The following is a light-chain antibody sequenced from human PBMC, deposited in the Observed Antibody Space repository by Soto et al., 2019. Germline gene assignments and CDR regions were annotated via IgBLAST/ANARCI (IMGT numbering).Light chain of an antibody. J-gene: IGLJ2*01. V-gene: IGLV2-11*01. CDR2: DVS. Sequence: QSALTQPRSVSGSPGQSVTTSCTGTSSDVGGYNYVSWYQQHPGKAPKLMIYDVSKRPSGVPDRFSGSKSGDTASLTISGRQAEDEADYYCCSYAGSYTLVFGGGTTLTVL. CDR3: CSYAGSYTLV. CDR1: SSDVGGYNY.